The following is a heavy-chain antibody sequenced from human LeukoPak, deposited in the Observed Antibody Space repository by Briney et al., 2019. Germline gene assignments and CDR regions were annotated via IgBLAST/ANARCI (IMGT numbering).Heavy chain of an antibody. D-gene: IGHD3-3*01. Sequence: GGSVRLSCAASVFTVNSNYICWVRHAPGKGLEWVSVIYSGGSTYYAASVKGRFTISRDNSKNTLYLQMNSLRAEDTAVYYCASRALRFLEEGYGMDVWGQGTTVTVSS. CDR3: ASRALRFLEEGYGMDV. J-gene: IGHJ6*02. CDR2: IYSGGST. CDR1: VFTVNSNY. V-gene: IGHV3-53*01.